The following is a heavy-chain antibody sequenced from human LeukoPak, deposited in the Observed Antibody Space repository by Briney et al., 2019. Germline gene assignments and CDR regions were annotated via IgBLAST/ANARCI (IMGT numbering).Heavy chain of an antibody. D-gene: IGHD6-13*01. Sequence: SVKVSCKASGFTFTSSAVQWVRQARGQRLEWIGWIVVGSGNTNYAQKFQERVTITRDMSTSTAYMELSSLRSEDTAVYYCAAVAAAGHRLDYWGQGTLATVSS. CDR1: GFTFTSSA. V-gene: IGHV1-58*01. J-gene: IGHJ4*02. CDR3: AAVAAAGHRLDY. CDR2: IVVGSGNT.